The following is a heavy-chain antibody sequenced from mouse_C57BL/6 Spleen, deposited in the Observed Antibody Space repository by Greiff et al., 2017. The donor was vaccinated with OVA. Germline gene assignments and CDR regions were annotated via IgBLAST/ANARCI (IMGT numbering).Heavy chain of an antibody. D-gene: IGHD1-1*01. CDR3: ARGTVVEGYFDV. Sequence: EVKLVESGGDLVKPGGSLKLSCAASGFTFSSYGMSWVRQTPDKRLEWVATISSGGSYTYYPDSVKGRFTISRDNAKNTLYLQMSSLKSEDTAMYYCARGTVVEGYFDVWGTGTTVTVSS. J-gene: IGHJ1*03. V-gene: IGHV5-6*01. CDR2: ISSGGSYT. CDR1: GFTFSSYG.